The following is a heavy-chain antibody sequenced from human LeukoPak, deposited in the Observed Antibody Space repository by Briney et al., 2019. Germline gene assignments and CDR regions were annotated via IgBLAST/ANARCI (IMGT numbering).Heavy chain of an antibody. V-gene: IGHV3-66*01. CDR3: VRDSYGTS. Sequence: GGSLRLSCAVSGFTVSSSYMGWVRQAPGKGLEWVSIIYTGGNTYYADSVKGRFTISRDNSKNTLYLEMNSLRDEDTAVYYCVRDSYGTSWGQGTLVTVSS. D-gene: IGHD3-16*01. CDR2: IYTGGNT. J-gene: IGHJ5*02. CDR1: GFTVSSSY.